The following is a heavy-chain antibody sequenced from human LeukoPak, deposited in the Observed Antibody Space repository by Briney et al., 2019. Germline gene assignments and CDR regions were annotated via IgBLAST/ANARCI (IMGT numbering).Heavy chain of an antibody. D-gene: IGHD3-22*01. J-gene: IGHJ4*02. CDR2: ISSSSSYI. Sequence: GGSLRLSCAASGFTFSSYSMNWVRQAPGKGLEWVSSISSSSSYIYYADSVKGRFTISRDNAKNSLYLQMNSLRAEDTAVYYCAREAYYDSSGYYRYDYWGQGTLVTVSS. CDR3: AREAYYDSSGYYRYDY. CDR1: GFTFSSYS. V-gene: IGHV3-21*01.